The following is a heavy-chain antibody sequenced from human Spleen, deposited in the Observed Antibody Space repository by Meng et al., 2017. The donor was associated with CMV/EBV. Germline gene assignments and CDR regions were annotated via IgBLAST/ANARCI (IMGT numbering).Heavy chain of an antibody. Sequence: ASVKVSCKASGYTFTSYDINWVRQATGHGLEWMGWMNLNSGSTGFAQKFQGRVTITRNTSISTAYMELSSLRSEDTAVYYCARSGYIGYALDYWGQGTLVTVSS. D-gene: IGHD5-12*01. CDR3: ARSGYIGYALDY. V-gene: IGHV1-8*03. CDR1: GYTFTSYD. CDR2: MNLNSGST. J-gene: IGHJ4*02.